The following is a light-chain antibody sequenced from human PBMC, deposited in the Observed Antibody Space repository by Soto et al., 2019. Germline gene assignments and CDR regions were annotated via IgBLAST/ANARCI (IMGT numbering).Light chain of an antibody. CDR2: GAS. CDR3: QQYAGSLSWT. V-gene: IGKV3-20*01. Sequence: EIVLTQSPGTLSLSPGERATLSCRASQSISTNLAWHQQKPGQAPRLLIHGASSRATGIPDRFSGSGSGTDFTLTISRLEPEDFAVYYCQQYAGSLSWTFGQGTNVDIK. J-gene: IGKJ1*01. CDR1: QSISTN.